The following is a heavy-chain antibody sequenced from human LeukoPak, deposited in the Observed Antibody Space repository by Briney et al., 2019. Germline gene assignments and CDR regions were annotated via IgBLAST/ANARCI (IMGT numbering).Heavy chain of an antibody. CDR3: ARDPPEWELPFDY. Sequence: PGGSLRLSCAASGFTSSNYWMHWVRQAPGKGLVWVSTINTDGSSRTYADSVKGRFTISRDNDKNTLYLQMNSLRVEDTAVYYCARDPPEWELPFDYWGQGTLVTVSS. CDR1: GFTSSNYW. V-gene: IGHV3-74*01. CDR2: INTDGSSR. D-gene: IGHD1-26*01. J-gene: IGHJ4*02.